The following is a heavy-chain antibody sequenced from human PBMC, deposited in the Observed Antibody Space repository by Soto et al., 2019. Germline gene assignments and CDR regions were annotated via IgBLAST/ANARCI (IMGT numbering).Heavy chain of an antibody. V-gene: IGHV1-69*13. D-gene: IGHD1-1*01. CDR2: IIPIFGTA. CDR3: ARTGTTTPRIDYFDY. CDR1: GGTFSSYA. Sequence: SVKVSCKASGGTFSSYAISWVRQAPGPGLEWMGGIIPIFGTANYAQKFQGRVTITADESTSTAYMELSSLRSEDTAVYYCARTGTTTPRIDYFDYWGQGTLVTVSS. J-gene: IGHJ4*02.